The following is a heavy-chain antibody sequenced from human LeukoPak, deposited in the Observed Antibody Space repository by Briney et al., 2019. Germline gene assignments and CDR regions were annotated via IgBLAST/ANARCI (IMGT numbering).Heavy chain of an antibody. J-gene: IGHJ6*03. Sequence: GASVKVSCKASGYTFTGYYMHWVRQAPGQGLECMGWINPNSGGTNYAQKFQGRVTMTRDTSISSAYMELSRLRSDDTAVYYCAIERFFQIYYYYIDVWGKGTTVTVSS. CDR1: GYTFTGYY. V-gene: IGHV1-2*02. CDR2: INPNSGGT. D-gene: IGHD3-3*01. CDR3: AIERFFQIYYYYIDV.